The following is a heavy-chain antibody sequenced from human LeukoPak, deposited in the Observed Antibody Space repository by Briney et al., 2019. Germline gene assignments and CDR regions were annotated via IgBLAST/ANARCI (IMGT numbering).Heavy chain of an antibody. D-gene: IGHD6-6*01. Sequence: ASVKVSCKASGYTFTGYYMHWVRQAPGQGLEWMGWINPNSGGTNYAQKFQGRVTMTRDTSISTAYMELSRLRSDDTAVYYCARDRGQLVAYYMDAWGKGTTVTVSS. CDR1: GYTFTGYY. V-gene: IGHV1-2*02. CDR2: INPNSGGT. J-gene: IGHJ6*03. CDR3: ARDRGQLVAYYMDA.